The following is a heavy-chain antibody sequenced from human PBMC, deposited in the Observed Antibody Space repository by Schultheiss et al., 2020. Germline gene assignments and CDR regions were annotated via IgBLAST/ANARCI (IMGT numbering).Heavy chain of an antibody. D-gene: IGHD1-26*01. CDR2: INHSGST. V-gene: IGHV4-39*07. CDR1: GGSISSSSYY. Sequence: SETLSLTCTVSGGSISSSSYYWGWIRQPPGNGLEWIGEINHSGSTNYNPSLKSRVTISVDTSKNQFSLKLTSVSAADTAVYYCARAEGRELQANWFDPWGQGTLVTVSS. J-gene: IGHJ5*02. CDR3: ARAEGRELQANWFDP.